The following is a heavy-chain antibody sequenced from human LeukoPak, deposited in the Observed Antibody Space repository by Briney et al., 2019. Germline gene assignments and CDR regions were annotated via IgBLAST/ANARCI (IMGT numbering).Heavy chain of an antibody. CDR1: GGTFSSYA. CDR2: IIPIFGTA. CDR3: ARQIAVAGHYYYYYYMDV. D-gene: IGHD6-19*01. V-gene: IGHV1-69*05. J-gene: IGHJ6*03. Sequence: ASVKVSCKASGGTFSSYAISWVRQATGQGLEWMGRIIPIFGTANYAQKFQGRVTITTDESTSTAYMELSSLRSEDTAVYYCARQIAVAGHYYYYYYMDVWGKGTTVTVSS.